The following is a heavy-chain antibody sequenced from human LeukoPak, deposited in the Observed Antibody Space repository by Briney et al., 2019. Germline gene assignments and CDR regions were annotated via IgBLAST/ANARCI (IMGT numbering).Heavy chain of an antibody. D-gene: IGHD6-6*01. CDR1: GLPFSSFR. CDR3: ARDLSRGVSHGYNRSSGGCAY. V-gene: IGHV3-7*01. Sequence: QVGEPLRHSRAASGLPFSSFRMRWVPPSPGKGREGVVNIKQGGRGKYYVDSVKGGFSISRGNGKNSLYLQMNSLRAEGTDVYDCARDLSRGVSHGYNRSSGGCAYWGQGTLDTVSS. CDR2: IKQGGRGK. J-gene: IGHJ4*02.